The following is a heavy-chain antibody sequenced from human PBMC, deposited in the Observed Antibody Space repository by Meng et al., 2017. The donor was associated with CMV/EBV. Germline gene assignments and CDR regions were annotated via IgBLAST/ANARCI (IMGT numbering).Heavy chain of an antibody. CDR1: GYTFTSYY. CDR2: INPSGGST. CDR3: ARSELWFGELLDY. D-gene: IGHD3-10*01. Sequence: CKASGYTFTSYYRHWVRQAPGQGLEWMGIINPSGGSTSYAQKFQGRVTMTRDTSTSTVYMELSSLRSEDTAVYYCARSELWFGELLDYWGQGTLVTVSS. J-gene: IGHJ4*02. V-gene: IGHV1-46*01.